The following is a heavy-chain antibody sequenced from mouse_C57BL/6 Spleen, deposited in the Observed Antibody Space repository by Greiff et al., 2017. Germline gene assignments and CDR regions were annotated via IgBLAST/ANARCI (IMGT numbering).Heavy chain of an antibody. CDR2: ISPNNGGP. Sequence: VQLLESGRGLVKPGASVKLSCKASGFTFTDYNMPWVQQSHGKSLEWIGYISPNNGGPSYTQTFTGQAPLTVNKSSSTVYMRLRSLTSENYAVYYCARRLTGMAWLAYWGKGTLVTVSA. D-gene: IGHD4-1*01. J-gene: IGHJ3*01. CDR1: GFTFTDYN. CDR3: ARRLTGMAWLAY. V-gene: IGHV1-22*01.